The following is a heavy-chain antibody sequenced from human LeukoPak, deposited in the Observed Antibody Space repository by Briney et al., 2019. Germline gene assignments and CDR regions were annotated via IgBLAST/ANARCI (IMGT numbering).Heavy chain of an antibody. V-gene: IGHV4-30-4*01. CDR1: GGSISSGDYY. CDR2: IYYSGST. Sequence: NPSETLSLTCTVSGGSISSGDYYWSWIRQPPGKGLEWIGYIYYSGSTYYNPSLKSRVTISVDTSKNQFSLKLSSVTAADTAVYYCARDSAYYYDSIGLDYRGQGTLVTVSS. J-gene: IGHJ4*02. D-gene: IGHD3-22*01. CDR3: ARDSAYYYDSIGLDY.